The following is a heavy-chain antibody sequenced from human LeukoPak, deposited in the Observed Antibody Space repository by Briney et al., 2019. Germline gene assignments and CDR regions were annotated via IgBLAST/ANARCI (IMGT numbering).Heavy chain of an antibody. CDR2: ISYSGST. CDR3: ARVLGYSYGYSMDV. D-gene: IGHD5-18*01. Sequence: SETLSLTCTVSGGSFSSSSYYWGWIRQPPGKGLEWIGSISYSGSTYFNPSLKSRVTISVDTSKNQFSLKLSSVTAADTAVYYCARVLGYSYGYSMDVWGQGTPVTVSS. J-gene: IGHJ6*02. CDR1: GGSFSSSSYY. V-gene: IGHV4-39*01.